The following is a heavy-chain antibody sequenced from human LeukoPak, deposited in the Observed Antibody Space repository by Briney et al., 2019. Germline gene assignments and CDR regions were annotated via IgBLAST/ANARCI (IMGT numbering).Heavy chain of an antibody. Sequence: ASVKVSCKASGYTFTGNFIHWVRQAPGQGLEWMGWINPNSGGTNYAQKFQGRVTMTRDTSISTAYMELSRLRSDDTAVYYCTRVVRGVTHFDYWGQGTLVTVSS. V-gene: IGHV1-2*02. CDR1: GYTFTGNF. CDR3: TRVVRGVTHFDY. CDR2: INPNSGGT. J-gene: IGHJ4*02. D-gene: IGHD3-10*01.